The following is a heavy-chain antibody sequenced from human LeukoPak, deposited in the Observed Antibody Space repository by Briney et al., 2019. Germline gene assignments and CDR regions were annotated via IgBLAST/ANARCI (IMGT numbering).Heavy chain of an antibody. D-gene: IGHD3-10*01. Sequence: SVTVSCKSPGGTFSDYAISWVRQAPGQGLEWMGGIIPMFATTNYAQKFQGRVTISADESTSTAYMELSSLISEDTSVYYCARGLSGSGNYYSYYYYYPMDVWGQGTTVTVSS. J-gene: IGHJ6*02. V-gene: IGHV1-69*01. CDR3: ARGLSGSGNYYSYYYYYPMDV. CDR1: GGTFSDYA. CDR2: IIPMFATT.